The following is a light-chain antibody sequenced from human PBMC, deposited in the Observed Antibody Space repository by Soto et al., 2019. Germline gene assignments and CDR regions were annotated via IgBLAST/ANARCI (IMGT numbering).Light chain of an antibody. J-gene: IGKJ4*01. CDR1: QSVRNN. Sequence: EIVLTQSPATLSLSPGESATLSCRASQSVRNNLAWYQHKPGQAPRLLIYGAFNRATGIPARFSGSGSGPDFTLSISILEPEDFAVYYCQQRSNWPLVTFGGGTKVEIK. CDR2: GAF. V-gene: IGKV3-11*01. CDR3: QQRSNWPLVT.